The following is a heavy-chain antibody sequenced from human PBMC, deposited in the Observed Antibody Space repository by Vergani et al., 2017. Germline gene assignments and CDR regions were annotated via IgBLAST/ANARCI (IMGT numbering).Heavy chain of an antibody. CDR1: GFSLSTGGVG. D-gene: IGHD3-10*01. CDR2: IFSNDEK. Sequence: QITLKESGPTLVKPTQTLTLTCTFSGFSLSTGGVGVGWIRQPPGKALEWLAHIFSNDEKSYSTSLKSRLTISKDTSKSQVVLTMTNMDPVDTATYYCARPRITMVRGVIAAFDIWGQGTMVTVSS. CDR3: ARPRITMVRGVIAAFDI. J-gene: IGHJ3*02. V-gene: IGHV2-26*01.